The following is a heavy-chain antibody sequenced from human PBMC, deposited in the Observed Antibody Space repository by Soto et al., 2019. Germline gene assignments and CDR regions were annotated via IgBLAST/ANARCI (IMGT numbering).Heavy chain of an antibody. V-gene: IGHV4-34*01. CDR1: GGSLSGYY. CDR2: INHSGST. CDR3: ARTRNLDV. D-gene: IGHD1-1*01. Sequence: QVQLQQWGAGLLKPPETLSLTCAVYGGSLSGYYGNWIRQSPGKGLEWIGEINHSGSTNYNPSLKSRVTISTDTSKTQFSLKLSSVTAADTAVYYCARTRNLDVWGQGTTVIVSS. J-gene: IGHJ6*02.